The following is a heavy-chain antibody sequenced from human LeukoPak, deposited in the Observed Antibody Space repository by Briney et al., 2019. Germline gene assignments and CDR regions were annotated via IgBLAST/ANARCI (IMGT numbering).Heavy chain of an antibody. D-gene: IGHD6-6*01. V-gene: IGHV3-53*01. CDR3: ARVVPAVKGAYFDY. CDR2: IYSGGGT. Sequence: GGSLRLSCAASGFTVSSNYMTCVREAPGKGLEGVSVIYSGGGTNYAASVQGPFTISRDNSKNPLYLQMNSLRAEDPAVYYCARVVPAVKGAYFDYWGQGTLVTVSS. CDR1: GFTVSSNY. J-gene: IGHJ4*02.